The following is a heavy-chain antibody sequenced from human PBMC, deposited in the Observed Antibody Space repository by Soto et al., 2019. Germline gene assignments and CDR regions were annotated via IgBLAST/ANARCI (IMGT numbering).Heavy chain of an antibody. CDR3: ARGGSYDILTGPRWFDP. D-gene: IGHD3-9*01. V-gene: IGHV4-31*03. CDR2: IYYSGST. Sequence: SETLSLTCTVSGGSISSGGYYWSWIRQHPGKGLEWIGYIYYSGSTYYNPSLKSRVTISVDTSKNQFSLKLSSVTAADTAVYYCARGGSYDILTGPRWFDPWGQGTLATVSS. CDR1: GGSISSGGYY. J-gene: IGHJ5*02.